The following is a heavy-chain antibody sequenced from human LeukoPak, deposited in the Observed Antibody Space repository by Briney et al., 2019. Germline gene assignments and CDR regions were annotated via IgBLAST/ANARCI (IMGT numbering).Heavy chain of an antibody. CDR2: IWYDGSNK. CDR1: GFIFSSHG. CDR3: ARDLYDFWSGYYPPGC. V-gene: IGHV3-33*01. Sequence: PGKSLRLSCVSSGFIFSSHGMQWVRQAPGKGLEWVAVIWYDGSNKYYADSVKGRFTISRDNSKNTLYLQMNSLRAEDTAVYYCARDLYDFWSGYYPPGCWGQGTLVTVSS. D-gene: IGHD3-3*01. J-gene: IGHJ4*02.